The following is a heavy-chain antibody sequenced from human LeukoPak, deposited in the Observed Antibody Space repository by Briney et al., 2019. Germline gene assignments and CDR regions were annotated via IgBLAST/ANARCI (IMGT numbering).Heavy chain of an antibody. J-gene: IGHJ4*02. CDR1: GGSFSGYY. V-gene: IGHV4-34*01. CDR2: INHSGST. CDR3: ASYGSGSYWSYY. Sequence: PSETLSFTAAVYGGSFSGYYWSWIRQPPGKGRKWIGEINHSGSTNYNPSLKSRATISVDTSKNQFSLKLSSVTAADTAVYYCASYGSGSYWSYYWGQGTLVTVSS. D-gene: IGHD3-10*01.